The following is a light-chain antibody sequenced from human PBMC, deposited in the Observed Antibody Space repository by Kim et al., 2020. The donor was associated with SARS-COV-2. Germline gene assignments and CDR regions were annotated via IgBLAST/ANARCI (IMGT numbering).Light chain of an antibody. J-gene: IGLJ3*02. V-gene: IGLV6-57*02. CDR3: QSYSVSQSYDTPLQWV. Sequence: CTGRRCTSAGSSVQWYQQRPGSAPTTVIYEDDQRPSGVPDRFSGSIDRSSNSAFLTISGLRTEDEADYYCQSYSVSQSYDTPLQWVLGGGTQLTVL. CDR2: EDD. CDR1: RCTSAGSS.